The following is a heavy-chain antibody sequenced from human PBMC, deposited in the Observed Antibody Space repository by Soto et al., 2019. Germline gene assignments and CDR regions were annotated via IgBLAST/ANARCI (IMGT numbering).Heavy chain of an antibody. J-gene: IGHJ4*02. CDR3: ARDHGYKTDY. D-gene: IGHD5-12*01. CDR2: IYHSGST. CDR1: GYSISSGYY. V-gene: IGHV4-38-2*02. Sequence: SETLSLTCAVSGYSISSGYYWGWIRQPPGKGLEWIGSIYHSGSTYYNPSLKSRATISVDTSKNQFSLKLSSVTAADTAVYYCARDHGYKTDYWGQGTLGTVSS.